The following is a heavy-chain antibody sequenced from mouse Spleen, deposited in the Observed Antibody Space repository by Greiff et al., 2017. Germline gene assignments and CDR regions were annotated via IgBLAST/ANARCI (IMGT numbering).Heavy chain of an antibody. J-gene: IGHJ4*01. Sequence: EVQLQQSGAELVKPGASVKLSCTASGFNIKDTYMHWVKQRPEQGLEWIGRIDPANGNTKYDPKFQGKATITADTSSNTAYLQLSSLTSEDTAVYYCARSSSYVDYAMDYWGQGTSVTVSS. V-gene: IGHV14-3*02. CDR1: GFNIKDTY. CDR3: ARSSSYVDYAMDY. CDR2: IDPANGNT. D-gene: IGHD1-1*01.